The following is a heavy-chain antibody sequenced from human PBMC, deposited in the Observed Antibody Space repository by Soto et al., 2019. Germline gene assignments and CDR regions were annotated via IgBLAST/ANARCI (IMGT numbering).Heavy chain of an antibody. CDR3: ARERYQVISDGMDV. D-gene: IGHD2-2*01. V-gene: IGHV1-2*02. J-gene: IGHJ6*02. CDR2: INPETGGT. CDR1: GYTFTGYY. Sequence: QMQLVQSGADVKTPGASVRVSCKASGYTFTGYYVHWVREAPGQGLEWMGWINPETGGTSYAQKFQGRVTLSRDTSINTAYLELSRLRFDDASVYFCARERYQVISDGMDVWGQGTTVTVSS.